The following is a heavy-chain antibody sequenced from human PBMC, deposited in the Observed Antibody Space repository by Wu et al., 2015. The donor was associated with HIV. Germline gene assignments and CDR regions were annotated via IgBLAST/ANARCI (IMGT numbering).Heavy chain of an antibody. CDR1: GYTFTSYG. CDR2: ISAYNGNT. D-gene: IGHD4-17*01. Sequence: QVQLVQSGAEVKKPGASVKVSCKASGYTFTSYGISWVRQAPGQGLEWMGWISAYNGNTNYAQKLQGRVTMTTDTSTSTAYMELRSLRSDDTAVYYCARVPFDYGDYRGLGYYYYGMDVWGQGTTVTVSS. CDR3: ARVPFDYGDYRGLGYYYYGMDV. V-gene: IGHV1-18*01. J-gene: IGHJ6*02.